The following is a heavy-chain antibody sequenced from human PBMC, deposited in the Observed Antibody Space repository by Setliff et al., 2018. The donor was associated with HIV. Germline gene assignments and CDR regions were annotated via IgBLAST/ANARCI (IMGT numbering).Heavy chain of an antibody. CDR3: ARQVSIPGVAITPVDY. D-gene: IGHD5-12*01. CDR2: IYTSGST. CDR1: GGSISSYY. J-gene: IGHJ4*02. Sequence: SETLSLTCTVSGGSISSYYWSWIRQPPGKGLEWIGYIYTSGSTNYNPSLTSRVTISVDTSKSQFSLRLTSVTAADTAIYYCARQVSIPGVAITPVDYWGQGALVTVSS. V-gene: IGHV4-59*08.